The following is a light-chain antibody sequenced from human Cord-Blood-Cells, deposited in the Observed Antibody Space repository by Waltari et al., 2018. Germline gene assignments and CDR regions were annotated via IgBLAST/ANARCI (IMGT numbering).Light chain of an antibody. V-gene: IGLV2-23*02. Sequence: QSALTPPASVSGSPGQSINISCTGTSSDVGSYNLVSWYQQHPGKAPKLMIYEVSKRPSGVSNRFSGSKSGNTASLTISGLQAEDEADYYCCSYAGSSTWVFGGGTKLTVL. CDR2: EVS. CDR3: CSYAGSSTWV. J-gene: IGLJ3*02. CDR1: SSDVGSYNL.